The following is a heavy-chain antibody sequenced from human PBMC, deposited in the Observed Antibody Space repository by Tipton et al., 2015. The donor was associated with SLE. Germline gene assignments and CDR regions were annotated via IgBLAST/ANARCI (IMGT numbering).Heavy chain of an antibody. V-gene: IGHV4-34*01. CDR2: INHSGTT. Sequence: TLSLTCAVYGGSFSGYYWSWIRQPPGKGLEWIGEINHSGTTDYNPSPKSRVTISVDTSKNQFSLKLSSVTAADTAVYYCARGYGPVVSWGQGTLVTVSS. J-gene: IGHJ4*02. CDR1: GGSFSGYY. D-gene: IGHD4-17*01. CDR3: ARGYGPVVS.